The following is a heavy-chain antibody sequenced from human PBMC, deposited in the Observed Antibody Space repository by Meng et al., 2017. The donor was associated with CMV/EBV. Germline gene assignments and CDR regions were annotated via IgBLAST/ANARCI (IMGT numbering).Heavy chain of an antibody. CDR3: ARGAGATYYFDY. CDR2: INHSGST. J-gene: IGHJ4*02. V-gene: IGHV4-34*01. Sequence: GSLRLSCAVYGGSFSGYYWSWIRQPPGKGLEWIGEINHSGSTNYNPSLKSRVTISVDTSKNQFSLKLSSVTAADTAVYYCARGAGATYYFDYWGQGTLVTVSS. CDR1: GGSFSGYY. D-gene: IGHD1-26*01.